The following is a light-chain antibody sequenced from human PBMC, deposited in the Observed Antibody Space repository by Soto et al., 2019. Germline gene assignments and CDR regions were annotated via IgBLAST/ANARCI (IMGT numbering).Light chain of an antibody. CDR1: QSIGYW. J-gene: IGKJ1*01. CDR2: RTS. Sequence: DIQMTQSPSTLSAFVGERVTISCRASQSIGYWLAWYQQKPGEAPVLLIERTSSLQSGVPSRFFGSGSGTKFTLTITSLQPDEFGTYYCQQYSRYWTFGPGTKVEI. V-gene: IGKV1-5*03. CDR3: QQYSRYWT.